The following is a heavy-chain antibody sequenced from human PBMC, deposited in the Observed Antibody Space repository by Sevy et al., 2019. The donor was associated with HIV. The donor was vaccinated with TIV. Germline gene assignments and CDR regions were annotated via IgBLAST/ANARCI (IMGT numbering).Heavy chain of an antibody. CDR3: ARDCSSTSCLWGLDV. J-gene: IGHJ6*02. D-gene: IGHD2-2*01. CDR1: GFTFSSYW. Sequence: GGSLRLSCAASGFTFSSYWMSWVRQAPGKGLEWVAHIKVDGSERYYVDSVKGRFTISRENAKSSLYLQMNSLRAEDTAVYYCARDCSSTSCLWGLDVWGQGTTVTVSS. V-gene: IGHV3-7*03. CDR2: IKVDGSER.